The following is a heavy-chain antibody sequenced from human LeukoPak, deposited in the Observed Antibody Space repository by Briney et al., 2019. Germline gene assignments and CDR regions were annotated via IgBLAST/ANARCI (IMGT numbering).Heavy chain of an antibody. Sequence: SETLSLTCTVSGGSISSSSYYWGWIRQPPGKGLEWIGSIYYSGSTYYNPSLKSRVTISVDTSKNQFSPKLSSVTAADTAVYYCSRLGIQYNWNTVYYWGQGTLVTVSS. CDR1: GGSISSSSYY. D-gene: IGHD1/OR15-1a*01. V-gene: IGHV4-39*01. CDR2: IYYSGST. CDR3: SRLGIQYNWNTVYY. J-gene: IGHJ4*02.